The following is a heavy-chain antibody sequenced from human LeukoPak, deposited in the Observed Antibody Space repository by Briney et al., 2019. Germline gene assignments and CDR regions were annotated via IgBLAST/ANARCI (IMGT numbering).Heavy chain of an antibody. J-gene: IGHJ4*02. Sequence: PSETLSLTCAVSGGSISSSNWWSWVRQPPGKGLEWIGEIYHSGSTNYNPSLKSRVTISVDKSKNQFSLKLSSVTAADTAVYYCARSSVVWGSYRIFDYRGQGTLVTVSS. CDR2: IYHSGST. CDR3: ARSSVVWGSYRIFDY. CDR1: GGSISSSNW. D-gene: IGHD3-16*02. V-gene: IGHV4-4*02.